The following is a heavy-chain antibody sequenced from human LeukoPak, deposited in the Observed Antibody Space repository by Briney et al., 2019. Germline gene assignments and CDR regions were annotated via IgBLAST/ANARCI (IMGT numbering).Heavy chain of an antibody. CDR2: ISESGTTV. CDR1: GFTFSSYQ. D-gene: IGHD4-23*01. Sequence: GGSLRLSCAASGFTFSSYQMIWVRQAPGKGLEWVSFISESGTTVYYAESVRGRFTISRDNAKNSLYLQMNSLRAEDTAVYYCAKDIYGGNWPNDYWGQGTLVTVSS. V-gene: IGHV3-48*03. J-gene: IGHJ4*02. CDR3: AKDIYGGNWPNDY.